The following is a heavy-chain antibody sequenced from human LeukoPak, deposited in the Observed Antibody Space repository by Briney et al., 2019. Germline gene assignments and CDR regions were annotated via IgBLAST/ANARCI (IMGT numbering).Heavy chain of an antibody. J-gene: IGHJ4*02. V-gene: IGHV1-8*03. CDR1: GYTFTSYD. Sequence: ASVKVSCKASGYTFTSYDINWVRQATGQGLEWMGWMNPNSGNTGYAQKFQGRVTITRNTSISTAYMELSSLRSGDTAVYCAVGFSDEWTGWVFHYWGQGTPVTVSS. CDR3: VGFSDEWTGWVFHY. CDR2: MNPNSGNT. D-gene: IGHD3-3*01.